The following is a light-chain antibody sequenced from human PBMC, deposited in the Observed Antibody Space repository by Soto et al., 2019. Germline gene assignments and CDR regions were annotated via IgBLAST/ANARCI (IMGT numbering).Light chain of an antibody. J-gene: IGKJ1*01. CDR2: KTS. CDR3: QQWT. V-gene: IGKV1-5*03. Sequence: DIRLTQSPSTLSASVGDRVTITCRASQSISSWLAWYQQKPGKAPKLLIYKTSSLESGVPSRFSGSGSGTEFTLTISSLQPDDFATYYCQQWTFGQGTKVEIK. CDR1: QSISSW.